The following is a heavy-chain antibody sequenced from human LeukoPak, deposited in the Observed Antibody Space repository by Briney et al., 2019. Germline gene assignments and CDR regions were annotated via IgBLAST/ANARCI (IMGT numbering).Heavy chain of an antibody. CDR1: GFTFSSYG. V-gene: IGHV3-30*18. J-gene: IGHJ4*02. D-gene: IGHD4-17*01. Sequence: PGRSLRLSCAASGFTFSSYGMHWVRQAPGKGLEWVARISYDGSNKFYGDSVKGRFTISRDDSKNTLSLQMNSLRPEDTALYYCAKEQDYGAYVFLDFWGQGTLVTVSS. CDR3: AKEQDYGAYVFLDF. CDR2: ISYDGSNK.